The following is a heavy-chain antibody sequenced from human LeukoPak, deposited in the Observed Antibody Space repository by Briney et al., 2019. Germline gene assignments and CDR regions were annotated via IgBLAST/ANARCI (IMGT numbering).Heavy chain of an antibody. V-gene: IGHV3-13*01. CDR3: VRQQTPHLNFDY. CDR2: IGTAGDT. D-gene: IGHD1/OR15-1a*01. Sequence: GGSLRLSCATSGFTFSNHAMHWVRQATGKGLEWGSAIGTAGDTFYPGSVKGRFTISRENANNSLSLQMNSLRAEDTAVYYCVRQQTPHLNFDYWGQGTLVTVSS. J-gene: IGHJ4*02. CDR1: GFTFSNHA.